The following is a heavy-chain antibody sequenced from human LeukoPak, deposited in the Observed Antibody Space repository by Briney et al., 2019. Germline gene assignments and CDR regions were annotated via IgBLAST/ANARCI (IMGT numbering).Heavy chain of an antibody. CDR3: AKEGRYSSSWYYDY. J-gene: IGHJ4*02. CDR1: GFTFSSYA. Sequence: GGSLRLSCAASGFTFSSYAISWVRQAPGKGLEWVSTISGSGGGTYYADSVKGRFTISRDNSKNTLYLQMNSLRAEDTAVYYCAKEGRYSSSWYYDYWGQGTLVTVSS. CDR2: ISGSGGGT. D-gene: IGHD6-13*01. V-gene: IGHV3-23*01.